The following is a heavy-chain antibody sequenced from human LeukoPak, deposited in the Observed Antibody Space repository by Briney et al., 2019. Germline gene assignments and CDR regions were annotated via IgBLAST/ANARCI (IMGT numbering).Heavy chain of an antibody. Sequence: SVKVSCKASGGTFSSYAITWVRQAPGQGLEWMGGIIPIFDTSNYAQKFQGRVTFTSDDSTSTAYMELSSLRSEDTAVYYCARDEYYDFWSGYSYYYYMDVWGKGTTVTVSS. J-gene: IGHJ6*03. CDR2: IIPIFDTS. D-gene: IGHD3-3*01. CDR1: GGTFSSYA. CDR3: ARDEYYDFWSGYSYYYYMDV. V-gene: IGHV1-69*01.